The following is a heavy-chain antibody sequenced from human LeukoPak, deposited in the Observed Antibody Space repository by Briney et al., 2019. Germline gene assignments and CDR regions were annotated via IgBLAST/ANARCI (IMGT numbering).Heavy chain of an antibody. D-gene: IGHD6-13*01. CDR3: ARRGLYSSSWSPFDY. CDR2: IDPSDSYT. Sequence: GESLRISCKGSGYSFTSYWISWVHQMPGKGLEWMGRIDPSDSYTNYSPSFQGHVTISADKSISTAYLQWSSLKASDTAMYYCARRGLYSSSWSPFDYWGQGTLVTVSS. V-gene: IGHV5-10-1*01. CDR1: GYSFTSYW. J-gene: IGHJ4*02.